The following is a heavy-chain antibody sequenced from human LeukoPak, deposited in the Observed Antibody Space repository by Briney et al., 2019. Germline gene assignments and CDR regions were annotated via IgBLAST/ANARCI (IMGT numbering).Heavy chain of an antibody. CDR2: ISGSGAYT. J-gene: IGHJ4*02. D-gene: IGHD3-22*01. CDR3: ARPFRQFDSSSSYYSFDF. V-gene: IGHV3-23*01. Sequence: GGSLRLSCAASGFTFSSYAMTWVRQAPGEGLEWASAISGSGAYTQYADSVKGRFTISRDNSKNALFLQMNSLRAEDTAVYYCARPFRQFDSSSSYYSFDFWGRGTVVTVSS. CDR1: GFTFSSYA.